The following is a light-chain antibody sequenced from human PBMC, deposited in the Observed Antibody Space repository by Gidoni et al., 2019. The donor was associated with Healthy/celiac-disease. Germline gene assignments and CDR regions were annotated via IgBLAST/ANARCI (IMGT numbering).Light chain of an antibody. CDR2: KAS. CDR3: QQYNSYSRT. CDR1: QSISSW. J-gene: IGKJ1*01. V-gene: IGKV1-5*03. Sequence: DIQMTQSPSTLSASVGDRVTITCRASQSISSWLAWYQQKTGKAPKLLIYKASSLESGVPSRFSGSGSGTEFTLTISSLQPDDFATYYCQQYNSYSRTFXQXTKVXIK.